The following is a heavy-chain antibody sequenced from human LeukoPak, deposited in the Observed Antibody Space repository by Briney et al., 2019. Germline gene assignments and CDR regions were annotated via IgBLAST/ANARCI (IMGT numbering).Heavy chain of an antibody. CDR2: IYKSGST. D-gene: IGHD3-22*01. J-gene: IGHJ3*02. CDR1: GGSISSHY. CDR3: ARSPRDSTGAYWIAFDI. V-gene: IGHV4-59*11. Sequence: SETLSLTCTVSGGSISSHYWSWIRQSPGKGLEWIGHIYKSGSTNYNPSLRSRVTISLNTSENQFSLRLTSATAADTAVYYCARSPRDSTGAYWIAFDIWGQGTMVIVSS.